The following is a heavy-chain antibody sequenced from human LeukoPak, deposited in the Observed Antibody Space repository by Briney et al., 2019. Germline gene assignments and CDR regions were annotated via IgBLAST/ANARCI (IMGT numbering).Heavy chain of an antibody. CDR1: GFTFSSYA. D-gene: IGHD3-10*01. CDR3: AKVISLLWFGESSDYGMDV. CDR2: ISGSGGST. J-gene: IGHJ6*02. V-gene: IGHV3-23*01. Sequence: GGSLILSCAASGFTFSSYAMSWVRQAPGKGLEWVSAISGSGGSTYYADSVKGRFTISRDNSKNTLYLQMNSLRAEDTAVYYCAKVISLLWFGESSDYGMDVWGQGTTVTVSS.